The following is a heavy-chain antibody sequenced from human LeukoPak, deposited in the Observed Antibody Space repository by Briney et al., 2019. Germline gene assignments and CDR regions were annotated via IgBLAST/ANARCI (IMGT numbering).Heavy chain of an antibody. V-gene: IGHV3-23*01. J-gene: IGHJ4*02. CDR3: AKHSGGGWLGSIDY. CDR1: GFTFSSYA. CDR2: ISGGGGST. Sequence: PGGSLRLSCAASGFTFSSYAMSWVRQAPGKGLEWVSAISGGGGSTYYADSVKGRFTISRDNFKNTLYLQMNSLRAEDTAVYYCAKHSGGGWLGSIDYWGQGTLVTVSS. D-gene: IGHD6-19*01.